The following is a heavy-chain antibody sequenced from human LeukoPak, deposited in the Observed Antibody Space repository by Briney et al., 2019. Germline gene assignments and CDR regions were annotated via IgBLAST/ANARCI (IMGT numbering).Heavy chain of an antibody. J-gene: IGHJ5*02. V-gene: IGHV1-2*06. CDR3: ARKGLRFDWFDP. CDR2: INPNSGGT. D-gene: IGHD5-12*01. Sequence: GASVKVSCKASGYTFTGYYMHWVRQAPGQGLEWMGRINPNSGGTNYAQKFQGRVTMTRDTFISTAYMEMRRLRSDDTAVYYCARKGLRFDWFDPWGQGTLVTVSS. CDR1: GYTFTGYY.